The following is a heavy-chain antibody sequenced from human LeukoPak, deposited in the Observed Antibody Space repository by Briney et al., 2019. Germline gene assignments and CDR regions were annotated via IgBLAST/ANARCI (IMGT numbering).Heavy chain of an antibody. V-gene: IGHV4-59*01. CDR1: GGSISSYY. J-gene: IGHJ4*02. D-gene: IGHD5-24*01. Sequence: SETQTLTSTVSGGSISSYYWSWIRQPPGKGLEWIGYIYYSGSTNYNPSLKSRVTIPVDTSKNQFSLKLSSVTAADTAVYYCARDRGGDGYNYYYFDYWAQG. CDR2: IYYSGST. CDR3: ARDRGGDGYNYYYFDY.